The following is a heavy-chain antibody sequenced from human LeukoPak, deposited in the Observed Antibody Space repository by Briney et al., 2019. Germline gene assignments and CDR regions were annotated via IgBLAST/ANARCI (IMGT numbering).Heavy chain of an antibody. CDR3: ARVEQRIFDF. J-gene: IGHJ4*02. Sequence: GGSLRLSCSASGFTFRSFEMNWVRQAPGKGLEWVSYISSGGNFIFYADSVKGRFTISRNNARNSVYLQMNNLRVEDTAVYYCARVEQRIFDFWGQGTLVAVSS. CDR1: GFTFRSFE. V-gene: IGHV3-48*03. CDR2: ISSGGNFI. D-gene: IGHD6-25*01.